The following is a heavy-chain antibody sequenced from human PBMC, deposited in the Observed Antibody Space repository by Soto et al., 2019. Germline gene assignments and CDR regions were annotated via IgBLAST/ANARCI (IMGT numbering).Heavy chain of an antibody. CDR3: ARESGDFWSGYLDY. V-gene: IGHV3-53*01. D-gene: IGHD3-3*01. CDR1: GFTVSSNY. Sequence: PGGSLRLSCAASGFTVSSNYMGWVRQAPGKGLEWVSVIYSGGSTYYADSVKGRFTISRDNSKNTLYLQMNSLRAEDTAVYYCARESGDFWSGYLDYWGQGTLVTVSS. J-gene: IGHJ4*02. CDR2: IYSGGST.